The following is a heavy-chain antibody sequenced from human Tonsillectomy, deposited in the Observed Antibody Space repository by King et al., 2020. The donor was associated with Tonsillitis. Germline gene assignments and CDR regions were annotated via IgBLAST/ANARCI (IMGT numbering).Heavy chain of an antibody. CDR2: IKEDGREK. V-gene: IGHV3-7*01. Sequence: VQLVESGGDLVQPGGSLRLSCAASGFTFRNNWMTWVRQAPGKGLEWVANIKEDGREKNYADSVKGRFTISRDNAKNSVYLQMNSLTAEDTAVYYCARDRGGAYWGQGSQVTVSS. CDR3: ARDRGGAY. J-gene: IGHJ4*02. D-gene: IGHD3-16*01. CDR1: GFTFRNNW.